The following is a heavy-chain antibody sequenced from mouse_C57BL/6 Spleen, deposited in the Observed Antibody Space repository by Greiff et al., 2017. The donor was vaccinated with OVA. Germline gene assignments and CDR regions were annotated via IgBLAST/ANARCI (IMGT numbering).Heavy chain of an antibody. Sequence: EVQGVESGGGLVQPGGSLSLSCAASGFTFTDYYMSWVRQPPGKALEWLGFIRNKANGYTTEYSASVKGRFTISRDNSQSILYLQMNALRAEDSATYYCARYADSAKAMDYWGQGTSVTVSS. V-gene: IGHV7-3*01. J-gene: IGHJ4*01. CDR1: GFTFTDYY. CDR3: ARYADSAKAMDY. CDR2: IRNKANGYTT.